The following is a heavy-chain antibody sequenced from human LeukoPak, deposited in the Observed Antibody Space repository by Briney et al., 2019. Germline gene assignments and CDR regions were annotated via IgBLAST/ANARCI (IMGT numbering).Heavy chain of an antibody. Sequence: GGSLRLSCAASGFTFSGHAMHWVRQAPGVGLEWVAIIGNDGRDQHYSESVKGRFTISRDNSKNTLFLQLNSLRPEDTALYLCARDLMWGFDYWGQGTLVTVSS. V-gene: IGHV3-30*02. CDR2: IGNDGRDQ. CDR1: GFTFSGHA. CDR3: ARDLMWGFDY. J-gene: IGHJ4*02. D-gene: IGHD7-27*01.